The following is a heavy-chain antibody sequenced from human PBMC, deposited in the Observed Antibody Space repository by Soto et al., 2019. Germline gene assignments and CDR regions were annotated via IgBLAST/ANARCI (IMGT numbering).Heavy chain of an antibody. CDR3: VRGQFGYAYEY. D-gene: IGHD5-18*01. CDR2: IHPGDSDT. Sequence: PGESLKISCKGSGYSFSTYWVAWVRQMSGKGLEWMGIIHPGDSDTRYSPSFQGQVTISADKSISTAYLQWSSLKASDTAKYYCVRGQFGYAYEYWGQGTLVTVSS. V-gene: IGHV5-51*01. CDR1: GYSFSTYW. J-gene: IGHJ4*02.